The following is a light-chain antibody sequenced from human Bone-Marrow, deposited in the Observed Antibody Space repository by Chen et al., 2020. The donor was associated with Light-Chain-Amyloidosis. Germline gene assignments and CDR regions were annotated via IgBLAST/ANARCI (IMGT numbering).Light chain of an antibody. Sequence: YELTQPNSVSVSPGQTARITCSGEDLPTKYAYWCQQKPGQAPVLVIHRDTERPSGISERFSGSSSGTTATLTISGVQAEDEADYHCQSADSSGTYEVIFGGGTKLTVL. CDR2: RDT. V-gene: IGLV3-25*03. J-gene: IGLJ2*01. CDR3: QSADSSGTYEVI. CDR1: DLPTKY.